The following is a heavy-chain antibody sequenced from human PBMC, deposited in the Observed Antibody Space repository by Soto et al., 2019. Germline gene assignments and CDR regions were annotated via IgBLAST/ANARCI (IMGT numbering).Heavy chain of an antibody. CDR2: ISYDGSNK. J-gene: IGHJ4*02. V-gene: IGHV3-30*18. CDR1: GFTFSSYG. Sequence: QVPLVESGGGVVQPGRSLRLSCAASGFTFSSYGMHWVRQAPGKGLEWVAVISYDGSNKYYADSVKGRFTISRDNSKNTLYLQMNSLRAEDTAVYYCAKDEDIAAAGPDYWGQGTLVTVSS. CDR3: AKDEDIAAAGPDY. D-gene: IGHD6-13*01.